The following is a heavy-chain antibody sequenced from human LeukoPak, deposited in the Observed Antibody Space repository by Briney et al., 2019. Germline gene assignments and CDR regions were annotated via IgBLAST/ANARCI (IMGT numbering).Heavy chain of an antibody. CDR2: VSYDGSNK. CDR3: ARSYRYGFDY. V-gene: IGHV3-30*04. Sequence: GGSLRLSCAASQFTFNNYLIHWVRQAPGKGLEGVATVSYDGSNKYYADSVKGRFTISRDNSKNTLDLKMNSLRAEDTAVYYCARSYRYGFDYWGQGTLVTVSS. J-gene: IGHJ4*02. D-gene: IGHD5-18*01. CDR1: QFTFNNYL.